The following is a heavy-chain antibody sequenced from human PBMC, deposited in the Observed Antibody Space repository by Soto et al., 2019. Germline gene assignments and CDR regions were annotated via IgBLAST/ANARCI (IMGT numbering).Heavy chain of an antibody. V-gene: IGHV3-11*03. CDR2: ISTNSRYT. Sequence: PGGSLRLSCAASGFTFSSYAMTWIRQAPGKGLEWISYISTNSRYTKYADSVKGRFTISRDDAKNSLYLQMNSLRVEDTAVYYCARVYDILTSAWLDPWGQGTLVTVSS. CDR3: ARVYDILTSAWLDP. D-gene: IGHD3-9*01. J-gene: IGHJ5*02. CDR1: GFTFSSYA.